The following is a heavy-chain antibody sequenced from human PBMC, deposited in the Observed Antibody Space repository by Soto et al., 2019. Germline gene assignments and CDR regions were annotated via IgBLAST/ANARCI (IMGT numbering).Heavy chain of an antibody. J-gene: IGHJ4*02. V-gene: IGHV3-33*01. Sequence: QVQLVESGEGVVQPGRSLRLYCAASGFTFSSYGMHWVRQAPGKGLEWVAVIWYDGSKKYYADSVKGRFTISRDNSKNTLYLQMNSLRAEDTAVYYCARDSGVVVVAATLAYWGQGTLVTVSS. CDR2: IWYDGSKK. CDR3: ARDSGVVVVAATLAY. D-gene: IGHD2-15*01. CDR1: GFTFSSYG.